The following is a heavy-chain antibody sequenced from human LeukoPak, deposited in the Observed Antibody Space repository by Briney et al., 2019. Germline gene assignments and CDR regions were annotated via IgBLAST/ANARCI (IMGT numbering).Heavy chain of an antibody. Sequence: PGGSLRLSCVASRFTFSNTWMSAVRQAPGKGRERGGHIKNKTEVGTTHYAAPVKGRFTISRDDSKNTLHLHMNTLKNADTTPYCCTTILYYYGGRGYLAGAFDIWGQGTMVTVSS. CDR2: IKNKTEVGTT. CDR1: RFTFSNTW. D-gene: IGHD3-22*01. J-gene: IGHJ3*02. V-gene: IGHV3-15*01. CDR3: TTILYYYGGRGYLAGAFDI.